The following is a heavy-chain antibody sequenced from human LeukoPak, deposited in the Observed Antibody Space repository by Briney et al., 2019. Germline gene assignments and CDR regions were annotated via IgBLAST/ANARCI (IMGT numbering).Heavy chain of an antibody. J-gene: IGHJ4*02. CDR3: ARQGSYFDY. Sequence: GESLKISFKGSGYRFTSYWIAWVRQMPGKGLEWMGIIYPGDSDTRYSPSFQGQVTNSADKSISTAYLQWSSLKASDTAMYYCARQGSYFDYWAQGTLVTVSS. V-gene: IGHV5-51*01. CDR2: IYPGDSDT. CDR1: GYRFTSYW.